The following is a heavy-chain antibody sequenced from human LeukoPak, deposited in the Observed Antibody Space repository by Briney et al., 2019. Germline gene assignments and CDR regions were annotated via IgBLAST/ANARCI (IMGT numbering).Heavy chain of an antibody. J-gene: IGHJ4*02. V-gene: IGHV4-59*08. D-gene: IGHD6-19*01. Sequence: SETLSLTYTVSGGSISSYHWSWIRQPPGKGLEWIGYIYYSGSTNYNPSLKSRVTISVDTSKNQFSLKLSSVTAADTAVYYCARRGYSSGWYYFDYWGQGTLVTVSS. CDR3: ARRGYSSGWYYFDY. CDR1: GGSISSYH. CDR2: IYYSGST.